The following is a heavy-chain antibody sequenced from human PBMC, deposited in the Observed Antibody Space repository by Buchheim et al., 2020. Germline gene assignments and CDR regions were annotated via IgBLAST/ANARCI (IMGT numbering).Heavy chain of an antibody. V-gene: IGHV3-33*01. CDR3: ARDITMIVHADSYFDY. CDR1: GFTFSSYG. Sequence: QVQLVESGGGVVQPGRSLRLSCAASGFTFSSYGMHWVRQAPGKGLEWVAVIWYDGSNKYYADSVKGRFTISRDNSKNKLYLQMNSLRAEDTAVYYCARDITMIVHADSYFDYWGQGTL. D-gene: IGHD3-22*01. J-gene: IGHJ4*02. CDR2: IWYDGSNK.